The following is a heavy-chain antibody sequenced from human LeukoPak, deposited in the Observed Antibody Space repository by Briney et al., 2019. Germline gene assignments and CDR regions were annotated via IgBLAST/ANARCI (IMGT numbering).Heavy chain of an antibody. D-gene: IGHD4-23*01. V-gene: IGHV4-59*01. CDR2: IYYSGST. Sequence: SETLSLTCTASGGSISSDYWSWIRQPPGKGREWIGSIYYSGSTNYNPSLKSRVTISVDTSKNQFSLKLSSVTAADPAVYYCARGSHGGNSWDAEYFHHWGQRTLVTVSS. CDR1: GGSISSDY. J-gene: IGHJ1*01. CDR3: ARGSHGGNSWDAEYFHH.